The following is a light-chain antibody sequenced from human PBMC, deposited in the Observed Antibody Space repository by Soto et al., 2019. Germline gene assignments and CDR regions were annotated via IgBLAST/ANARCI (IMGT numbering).Light chain of an antibody. CDR1: QSLLHSNGYNY. J-gene: IGKJ2*01. Sequence: DIVMTQSPLSLPVTPGEPASISCRSSQSLLHSNGYNYLDWYLQKPGQSPQLLIYLASHRASGVPDRFSGRGSGTDFTLKISRVEAEDVGVYYCMQALQTHTFGQGTKVEIK. CDR2: LAS. V-gene: IGKV2-28*01. CDR3: MQALQTHT.